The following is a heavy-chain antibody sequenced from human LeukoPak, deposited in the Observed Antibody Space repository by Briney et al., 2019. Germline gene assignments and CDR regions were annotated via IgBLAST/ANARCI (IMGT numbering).Heavy chain of an antibody. CDR3: ARGGIVVVVAARNAFDI. Sequence: PETLSLTCTVSGYSISSGYYWGWIRQPPGKGLEWTGSIYHSGSTYYNPSLKGRVTISVDTSKNQFSLKLSSVTAADTAVYYCARGGIVVVVAARNAFDIWGQGTMVTVSS. CDR2: IYHSGST. V-gene: IGHV4-38-2*02. J-gene: IGHJ3*02. CDR1: GYSISSGYY. D-gene: IGHD2-15*01.